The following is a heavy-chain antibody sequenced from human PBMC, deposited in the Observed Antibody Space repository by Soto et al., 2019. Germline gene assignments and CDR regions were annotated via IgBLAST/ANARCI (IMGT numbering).Heavy chain of an antibody. CDR3: ARGSSYGDFDY. Sequence: SETLSLTCAVYGGSFSGYYWSWIRQPPGKGLEWIGEINHSGSTNYNPSLKSRVTISVDTSKNQFSLKLSSVTAADTAVYYCARGSSYGDFDYWGQGTLATVSS. D-gene: IGHD2-8*01. J-gene: IGHJ4*02. CDR1: GGSFSGYY. CDR2: INHSGST. V-gene: IGHV4-34*01.